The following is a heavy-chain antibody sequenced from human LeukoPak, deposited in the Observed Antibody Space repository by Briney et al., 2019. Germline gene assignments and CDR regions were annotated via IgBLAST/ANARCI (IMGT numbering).Heavy chain of an antibody. CDR2: IYHSGST. CDR3: ASSMVRGVMVY. J-gene: IGHJ4*02. Sequence: SETLSLTCTVSGGSISSSSYYWGWIRQHPGKGLEWIGEIYHSGSTNYNPSLKSRVTISVDKSKNQFSLKLSSVTAADTAVYYCASSMVRGVMVYWGQGTLVTVSS. V-gene: IGHV4-39*07. CDR1: GGSISSSSYY. D-gene: IGHD3-10*01.